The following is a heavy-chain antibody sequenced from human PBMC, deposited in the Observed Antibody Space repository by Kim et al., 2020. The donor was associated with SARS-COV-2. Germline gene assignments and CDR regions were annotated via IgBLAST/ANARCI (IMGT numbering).Heavy chain of an antibody. CDR3: AEADGGLRYFDWLMN. CDR1: GFTFSSYA. J-gene: IGHJ4*02. CDR2: ISGSGGST. Sequence: GGSLRLSCAASGFTFSSYAMSWVRQAPGKGLEWVSAISGSGGSTYYADSVKGRFTISRDNSKNTLYLQMNSLTAEDTAVYYCAEADGGLRYFDWLMNWGQGTLVTVSS. V-gene: IGHV3-23*01. D-gene: IGHD3-9*01.